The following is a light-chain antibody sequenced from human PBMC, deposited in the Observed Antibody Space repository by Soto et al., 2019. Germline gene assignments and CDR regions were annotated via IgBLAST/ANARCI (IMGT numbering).Light chain of an antibody. Sequence: QSVLTQPASVSGPPGQSIVISCYGSSSDVGSYDLVSWYLQYPGKDPKVIIFEGTKRPPGVSDRLSGSEPVNTASLTISGLQTEEEADYYCCSYAGSRTYVLGPGTKLPVL. V-gene: IGLV2-23*01. CDR3: CSYAGSRTYV. CDR1: SSDVGSYDL. J-gene: IGLJ1*01. CDR2: EGT.